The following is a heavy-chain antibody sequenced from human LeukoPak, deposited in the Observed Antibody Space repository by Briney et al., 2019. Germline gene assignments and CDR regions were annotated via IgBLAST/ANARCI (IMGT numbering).Heavy chain of an antibody. CDR1: GFTFSSYA. Sequence: GGSLRLSCAASGFTFSSYAMSWVRQAPGKGLEWVSAISWNSGSIGYADSVKGRFTISRDNAKNSLYLQMNSLRAEDTAVYYCARDRFGEMATGDYWGQGTLVTVSS. J-gene: IGHJ4*02. CDR2: ISWNSGSI. CDR3: ARDRFGEMATGDY. D-gene: IGHD5-24*01. V-gene: IGHV3-21*01.